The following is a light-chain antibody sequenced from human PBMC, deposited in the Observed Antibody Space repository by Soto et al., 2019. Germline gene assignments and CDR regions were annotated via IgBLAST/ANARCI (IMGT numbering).Light chain of an antibody. Sequence: QSVLTQPASVSGSPGQSITISCTGASSDVGNYKYVSWYQQHPGKAPKLMIYEVSNRPSGVSNRFSGSKSGNTASLTISGLQAEDETDYYCFSYTSSGTYVFGTGTKV. V-gene: IGLV2-14*01. CDR2: EVS. CDR3: FSYTSSGTYV. J-gene: IGLJ1*01. CDR1: SSDVGNYKY.